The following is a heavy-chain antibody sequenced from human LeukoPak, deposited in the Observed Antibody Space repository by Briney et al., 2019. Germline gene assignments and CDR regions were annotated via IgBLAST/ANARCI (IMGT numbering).Heavy chain of an antibody. V-gene: IGHV1-69*13. Sequence: SVKVSCKASGGTFSSYAISWVRQAPGQGLEWMGGIIPIFGTANYAQKFQGRVTITADESTSTAYMELSSLRSEDTAVYYCTTRSPARYCSDGACYSSADYWGQGTLVTVSS. CDR1: GGTFSSYA. D-gene: IGHD2-15*01. CDR2: IIPIFGTA. CDR3: TTRSPARYCSDGACYSSADY. J-gene: IGHJ4*02.